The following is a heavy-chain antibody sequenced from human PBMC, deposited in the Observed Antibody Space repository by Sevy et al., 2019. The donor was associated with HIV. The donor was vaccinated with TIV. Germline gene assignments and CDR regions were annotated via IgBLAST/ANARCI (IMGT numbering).Heavy chain of an antibody. V-gene: IGHV3-21*01. CDR3: ARDHQISSGRRHQPWYFDL. D-gene: IGHD3-10*01. Sequence: GGSLRLSCAASGFTFSSYSMNWVRQAPGKGLEWVSSISSSSSYIYYADSVKGRFTISRDNAKNSLYLQMNSLRAEDTAVYYCARDHQISSGRRHQPWYFDLWGRGTLVTVSS. J-gene: IGHJ2*01. CDR1: GFTFSSYS. CDR2: ISSSSSYI.